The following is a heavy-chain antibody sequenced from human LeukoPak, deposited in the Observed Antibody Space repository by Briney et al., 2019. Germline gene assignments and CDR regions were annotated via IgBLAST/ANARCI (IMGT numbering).Heavy chain of an antibody. Sequence: KSSETLSLTCNVSGGSISSSNYYWGWIRQPPGKGLEWIGSIYYSGSTYYNSSLKSRVTISVDTSKNQFSLKLSSVTAADTAMYYCARRFPAHYFDYWGQGTLVTVSS. CDR2: IYYSGST. D-gene: IGHD6-25*01. J-gene: IGHJ4*02. CDR1: GGSISSSNYY. CDR3: ARRFPAHYFDY. V-gene: IGHV4-39*01.